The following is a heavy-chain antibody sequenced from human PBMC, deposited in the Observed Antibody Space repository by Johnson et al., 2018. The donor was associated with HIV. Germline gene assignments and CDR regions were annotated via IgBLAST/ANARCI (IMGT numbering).Heavy chain of an antibody. D-gene: IGHD6-13*01. J-gene: IGHJ3*02. V-gene: IGHV3-30-3*01. CDR3: VKGRAQHLDGGAFDI. Sequence: QVQLVESGGGVVQPGRSLRLSCAASGFTFSSYAMHWVRQAPGKGLEWVAVISYDGSNKYYADSVKGRFTISRDNSKNTLYLQMNSLRTDDTAVYYCVKGRAQHLDGGAFDIWGQGTMVTVSS. CDR1: GFTFSSYA. CDR2: ISYDGSNK.